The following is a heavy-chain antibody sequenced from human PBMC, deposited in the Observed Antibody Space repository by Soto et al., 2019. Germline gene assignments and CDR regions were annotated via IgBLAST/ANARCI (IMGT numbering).Heavy chain of an antibody. CDR3: ARDAFYYDGPSGIYYFDY. CDR1: GGTFNNYA. J-gene: IGHJ4*02. V-gene: IGHV1-69*12. D-gene: IGHD3-22*01. Sequence: QVQLVQSGAEVKKPGSSVKVSCKASGGTFNNYAISWVRQAPGQGLEWMGGIIPIFATANYAQKFQGRLTITAXEXTXSXXMELSSLTSDDTAVYYCARDAFYYDGPSGIYYFDYWGQGTPVTVSS. CDR2: IIPIFATA.